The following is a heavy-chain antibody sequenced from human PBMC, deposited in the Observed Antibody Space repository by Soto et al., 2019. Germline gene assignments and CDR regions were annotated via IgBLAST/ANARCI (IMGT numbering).Heavy chain of an antibody. D-gene: IGHD2-2*01. J-gene: IGHJ4*02. V-gene: IGHV4-34*01. CDR3: AKGEAVVVPAAALDY. CDR1: GGSFSDHY. Sequence: SETLSLTCAVYGGSFSDHYWSWIRQTPGKGLEWIGEINHSGSTNYNPSFKSRVTISVDTSKNQFSLYLSSVTAADTAVYYCAKGEAVVVPAAALDYWGQGTLVTVSS. CDR2: INHSGST.